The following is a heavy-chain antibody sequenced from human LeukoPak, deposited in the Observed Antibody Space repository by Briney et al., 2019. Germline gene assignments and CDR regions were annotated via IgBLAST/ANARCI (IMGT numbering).Heavy chain of an antibody. CDR2: ISYDGSNK. D-gene: IGHD3-22*01. J-gene: IGHJ3*02. Sequence: GGSLRLSCAASGFTFSSYAMHWVRQAPGKGLEWVAVISYDGSNKYYADSVKGRFTISRDNSKNTLYLQMNSLRAEDTAVYYCARDRFEAVISGGGAFDIWGQGTMVTVSS. V-gene: IGHV3-30*04. CDR3: ARDRFEAVISGGGAFDI. CDR1: GFTFSSYA.